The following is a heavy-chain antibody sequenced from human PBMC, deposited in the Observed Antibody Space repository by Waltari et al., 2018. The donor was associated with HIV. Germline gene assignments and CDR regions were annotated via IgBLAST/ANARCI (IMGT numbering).Heavy chain of an antibody. CDR1: GYTFTGYS. V-gene: IGHV1-2*02. CDR3: ARGPPYYYGLGSPGGGWFDP. Sequence: QVQLVQSGAEVKKPGASVKVSCKASGYTFTGYSMHWARQAPGQGLEWMGWENPNRGGTKEAPKFEGRVTMTRDTSISTGYIELGRLRSDETAVDYWARGPPYYYGLGSPGGGWFDPWGQGTLVTVSS. J-gene: IGHJ5*02. D-gene: IGHD3-10*01. CDR2: ENPNRGGT.